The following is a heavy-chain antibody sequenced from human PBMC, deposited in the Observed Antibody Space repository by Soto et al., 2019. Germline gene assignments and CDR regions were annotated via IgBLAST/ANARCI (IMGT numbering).Heavy chain of an antibody. CDR2: ISDSGST. D-gene: IGHD2-2*01. Sequence: EVQLLGSGGGLVQPGGSLRLSCTASGFTFSRYAMSWVRQAPGKGLEWVSTISDSGSTYYAESVKGRLTISRDNSKHTLYLQMNSLRAEDTAVYYCAKGGLGDCSTTSCLFHFDYLGLGALVTVSS. V-gene: IGHV3-23*01. CDR1: GFTFSRYA. CDR3: AKGGLGDCSTTSCLFHFDY. J-gene: IGHJ4*02.